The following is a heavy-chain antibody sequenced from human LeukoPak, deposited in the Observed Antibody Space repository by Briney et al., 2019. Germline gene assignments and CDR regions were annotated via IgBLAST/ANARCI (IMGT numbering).Heavy chain of an antibody. J-gene: IGHJ3*01. Sequence: ASVKVSCKASGGTFSTYVISWVRQAPGQGPEWMGWVNPDTGNTGLAQKFQGRVTITQKSSETTVYMELSSLTSEDTAVYYCARRGLVAGIYDLVYGFDLWGQGTMVTVSS. CDR2: VNPDTGNT. CDR3: ARRGLVAGIYDLVYGFDL. CDR1: GGTFSTYV. D-gene: IGHD3/OR15-3a*01. V-gene: IGHV1-8*03.